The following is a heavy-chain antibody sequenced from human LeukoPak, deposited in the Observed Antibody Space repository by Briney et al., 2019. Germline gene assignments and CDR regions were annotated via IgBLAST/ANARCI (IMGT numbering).Heavy chain of an antibody. D-gene: IGHD2-15*01. CDR3: AEQESWSNFDS. CDR2: ISGSGGST. CDR1: GFTFSSYA. Sequence: PGGSLRLSCAASGFTFSSYAMSWVRQAPGKGLEWVSAISGSGGSTFSADSVKGRFTISRDNSKNTLYLQMNSLRAEDTAVYYCAEQESWSNFDSWGQGTLVTVSS. J-gene: IGHJ4*02. V-gene: IGHV3-23*01.